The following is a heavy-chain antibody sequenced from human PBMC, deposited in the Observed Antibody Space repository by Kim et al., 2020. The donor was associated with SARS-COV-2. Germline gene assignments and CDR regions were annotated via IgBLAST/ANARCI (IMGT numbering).Heavy chain of an antibody. D-gene: IGHD2-2*01. Sequence: GGSLRLSCAAAEFTFSDYYMTWVRQPPGKGLEWVSSISSNTLYTKYADSVKGRFTISRDNAKNSLFLQMDSLRVEDTAIYYCARQSGYCSSTSCYSGVYGMDVWGLGTTVTVSS. CDR1: EFTFSDYY. J-gene: IGHJ6*02. CDR2: ISSNTLYT. CDR3: ARQSGYCSSTSCYSGVYGMDV. V-gene: IGHV3-11*06.